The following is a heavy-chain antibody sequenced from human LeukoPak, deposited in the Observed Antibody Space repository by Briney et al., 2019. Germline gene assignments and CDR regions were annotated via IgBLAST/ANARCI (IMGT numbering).Heavy chain of an antibody. CDR2: IYYSGST. V-gene: IGHV4-39*01. CDR1: GVSISSSSYY. J-gene: IGHJ5*02. D-gene: IGHD3-16*01. CDR3: ARQAYIGWFDP. Sequence: SETLSLTCNVSGVSISSSSYYWGWIRQPPGKGLEWIGSIYYSGSTYYNPSLKSRVTISVDTSKNQFSLKLSSVTAADTAVYYCARQAYIGWFDPWGQGTLVTVSS.